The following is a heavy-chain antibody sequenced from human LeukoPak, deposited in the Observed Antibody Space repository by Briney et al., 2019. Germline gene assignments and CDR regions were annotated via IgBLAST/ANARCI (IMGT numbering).Heavy chain of an antibody. J-gene: IGHJ5*02. CDR3: ARHYSNHANCLDP. Sequence: SETLSLTCAVSGGCISSYYWSWIRQPAGKGLEWIARIYTSGITNYNPSLKSRVTTSVDTSKNQYYLKLTSVTAADTAVYYCARHYSNHANCLDPWGQGTLVAVSS. CDR2: IYTSGIT. CDR1: GGCISSYY. V-gene: IGHV4-4*07. D-gene: IGHD4-11*01.